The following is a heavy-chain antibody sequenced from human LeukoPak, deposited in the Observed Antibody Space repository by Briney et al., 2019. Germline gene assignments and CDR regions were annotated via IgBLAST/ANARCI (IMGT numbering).Heavy chain of an antibody. CDR2: INPDGNKK. D-gene: IGHD6-19*01. Sequence: TGGSLRLSCAVSGLTFSSSWKDWVRQAPGKGLEWVASINPDGNKKYSADSVKGRFTISRDNSKNTLYLQMNSLRAEDTAVYYCAKHPEGIAVAGAYFDYWGQGTLVTVSS. CDR3: AKHPEGIAVAGAYFDY. V-gene: IGHV3-7*03. J-gene: IGHJ4*02. CDR1: GLTFSSSW.